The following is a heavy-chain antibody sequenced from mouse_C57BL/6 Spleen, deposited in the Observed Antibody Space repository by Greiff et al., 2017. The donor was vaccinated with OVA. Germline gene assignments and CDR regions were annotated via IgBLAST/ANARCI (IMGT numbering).Heavy chain of an antibody. V-gene: IGHV3-6*01. J-gene: IGHJ1*03. CDR2: ITYDGSN. CDR1: GYSITSGYY. Sequence: LESGPGLVKPSQSLSLTCSVSGYSITSGYYWNWIRQFPGNKLEWMGYITYDGSNNYNPSLKNRISITRDTSKNQFFLKLNSVTTEDTATYYCASFYYGNFHWYFDVWGTGTTVTVSS. CDR3: ASFYYGNFHWYFDV. D-gene: IGHD2-1*01.